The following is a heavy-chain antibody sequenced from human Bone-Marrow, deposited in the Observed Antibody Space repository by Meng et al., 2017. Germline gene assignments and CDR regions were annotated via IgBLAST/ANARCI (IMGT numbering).Heavy chain of an antibody. CDR3: AKDFVRFGDSFDY. D-gene: IGHD3-10*01. V-gene: IGHV3-23*01. CDR2: ISGSGGST. J-gene: IGHJ4*02. CDR1: GFIFSSYA. Sequence: GESLKISCAASGFIFSSYAMGWVRQAPGKGLEWVSAISGSGGSTYYADFVKGRFTFARDNTKNTLYLQMNSLRAEDTAVYYCAKDFVRFGDSFDYWGRGTLVTVSS.